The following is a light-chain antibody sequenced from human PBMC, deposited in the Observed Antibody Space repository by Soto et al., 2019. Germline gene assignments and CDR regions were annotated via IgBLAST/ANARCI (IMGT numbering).Light chain of an antibody. Sequence: EIVLTQSPATLSLSPGERPTLSFRASQSVSSYLAWYQQKPGQAPRLLIYDASNRATGIPARFSGSGSGTDFTLTISSLEPEDFAVYYCQQYGRSGTFGQGPKVDIK. V-gene: IGKV3-11*01. J-gene: IGKJ1*01. CDR3: QQYGRSGT. CDR1: QSVSSY. CDR2: DAS.